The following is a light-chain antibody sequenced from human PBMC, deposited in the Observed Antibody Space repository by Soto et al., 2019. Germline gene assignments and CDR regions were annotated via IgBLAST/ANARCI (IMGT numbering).Light chain of an antibody. V-gene: IGKV1-5*01. J-gene: IGKJ1*01. CDR3: QQTYTFPWT. CDR2: DAA. Sequence: IPMTQSPSTLSASVGDRVTITCRASQSINKWVAWFQQKSGRAPKLLIYDAATLQSGVPSRFSGTGSGTDFSLTISGLQPEDSATYYCQQTYTFPWTFGQGTRVDIK. CDR1: QSINKW.